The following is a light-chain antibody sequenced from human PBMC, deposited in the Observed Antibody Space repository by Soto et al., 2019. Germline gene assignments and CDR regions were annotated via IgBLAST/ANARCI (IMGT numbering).Light chain of an antibody. CDR3: QQSYSTPFT. J-gene: IGKJ3*01. V-gene: IGKV1-39*01. CDR2: AAS. Sequence: EIQMTQSPSSLSASVGDRVTITCRASQSISSYLNWYQQKPGKAPTLLLYAASSLQSGVPSRFSGSGSGTDFTLTISSLQPEDFATYYCQQSYSTPFTFGRGTKVDIK. CDR1: QSISSY.